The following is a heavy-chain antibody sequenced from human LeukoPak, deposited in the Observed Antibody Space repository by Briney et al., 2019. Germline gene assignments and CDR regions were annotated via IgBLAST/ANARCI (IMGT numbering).Heavy chain of an antibody. CDR3: ASTTYYDFWSGPAPDY. CDR2: ISGSGGRT. V-gene: IGHV3-23*01. Sequence: GGSLRLSCAASGLTFSSYAMSWVRQAPGKGLEWVSSISGSGGRTYYADSVKGRFPISRDNSKNTLYLQMNSLRAEDTAVYYGASTTYYDFWSGPAPDYWGQGTLVTVSS. D-gene: IGHD3-3*01. CDR1: GLTFSSYA. J-gene: IGHJ4*02.